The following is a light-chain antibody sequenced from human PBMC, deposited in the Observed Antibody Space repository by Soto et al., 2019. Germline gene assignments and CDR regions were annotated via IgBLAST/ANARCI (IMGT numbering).Light chain of an antibody. CDR2: AAS. V-gene: IGKV1-39*01. CDR1: QSISSY. Sequence: DIQMTQSPSSLSASVGDRVTITCRASQSISSYLNWYQQKPGKAPKLLIYAASSLQSGVPSRSSGSGSGTDLTLTISSLQPEDFATYYCQQSYSTPPITFGQGTRLEMK. CDR3: QQSYSTPPIT. J-gene: IGKJ5*01.